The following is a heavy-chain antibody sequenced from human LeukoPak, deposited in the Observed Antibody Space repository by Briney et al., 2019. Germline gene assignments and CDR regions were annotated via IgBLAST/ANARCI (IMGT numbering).Heavy chain of an antibody. V-gene: IGHV3-23*01. CDR3: GKYLQTTVGANDY. Sequence: PGGSLRLFCAASGFTFNSYPMNWVRQAPGKGLEWVSVISGSGGATFYGDSVQGRFTISRDNSRDTLYLQMNSLTAEDTALYYCGKYLQTTVGANDYWGRGTLVTVSS. CDR2: ISGSGGAT. CDR1: GFTFNSYP. J-gene: IGHJ4*02. D-gene: IGHD1-26*01.